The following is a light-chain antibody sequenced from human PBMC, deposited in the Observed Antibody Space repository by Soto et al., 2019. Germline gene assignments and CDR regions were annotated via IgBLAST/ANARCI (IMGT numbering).Light chain of an antibody. Sequence: QSALTQPASVSGSPGQSITISCTGTSSDVGGYNYVSWYQQHPGKVPKLMICEVTNRPSGVPDRFSGSKSGNTASLTISGLQAADEADYYCSLYTSENTYVFGTGTKVTVL. CDR1: SSDVGGYNY. J-gene: IGLJ1*01. CDR2: EVT. CDR3: SLYTSENTYV. V-gene: IGLV2-14*01.